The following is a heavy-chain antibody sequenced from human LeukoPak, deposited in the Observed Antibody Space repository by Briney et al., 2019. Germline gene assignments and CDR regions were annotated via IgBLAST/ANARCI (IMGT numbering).Heavy chain of an antibody. V-gene: IGHV3-9*01. Sequence: GRSLRLSCAASGLTFDDYAMHWVRQAPGKGLGWVSGISWNRGSIGYADSVKGRFTISRDNAKNSLYLQMNSLRAEDTALYYCAKGDSWSGYSVGMDVWGQGTTVTVSS. CDR1: GLTFDDYA. D-gene: IGHD3-3*01. J-gene: IGHJ6*02. CDR2: ISWNRGSI. CDR3: AKGDSWSGYSVGMDV.